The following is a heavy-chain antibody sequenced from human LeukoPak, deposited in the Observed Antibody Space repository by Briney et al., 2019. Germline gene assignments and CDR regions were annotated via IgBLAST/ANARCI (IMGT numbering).Heavy chain of an antibody. D-gene: IGHD3-10*01. Sequence: GGSLRLSCAASGFTFSSYAMSWVRQAPGKGLEWVSAISGSGGSTYYADSVKGRFTISRDNSKNTLYLQMSSLRAEDTAVYYCAKEIVRSGSYYNAENWFDPWGQGTLVTVSS. J-gene: IGHJ5*02. CDR2: ISGSGGST. CDR1: GFTFSSYA. CDR3: AKEIVRSGSYYNAENWFDP. V-gene: IGHV3-23*01.